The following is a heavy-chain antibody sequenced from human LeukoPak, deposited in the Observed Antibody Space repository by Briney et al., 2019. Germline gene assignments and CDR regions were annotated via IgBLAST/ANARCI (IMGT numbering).Heavy chain of an antibody. CDR1: GGTISRYY. V-gene: IGHV4-4*07. J-gene: IGHJ3*02. CDR3: ASNGDYWDAFDI. CDR2: IYTSGST. D-gene: IGHD4-17*01. Sequence: SETLSLTCTVYGGTISRYYWCWIRQPAGKGLEWIGRIYTSGSTNYNPSLKSRVTMSVDTSKNQFSLKLSSVTAADTAVYYCASNGDYWDAFDISGQGTMVTVSS.